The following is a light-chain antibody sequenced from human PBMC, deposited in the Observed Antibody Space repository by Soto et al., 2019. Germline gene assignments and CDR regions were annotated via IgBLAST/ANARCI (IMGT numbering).Light chain of an antibody. V-gene: IGLV1-44*01. CDR2: SDN. CDR1: RSTIGTNT. Sequence: QPVLTQPPSASGTPGQRATPSCSGSRSTIGTNTVTWYQQLPGTAPKPLIYSDNQRPSGVPDRFSGSKSGTSASLAISALQSDDEAAYYCAAWDVRFVVFGGGTQLTVL. CDR3: AAWDVRFVV. J-gene: IGLJ7*01.